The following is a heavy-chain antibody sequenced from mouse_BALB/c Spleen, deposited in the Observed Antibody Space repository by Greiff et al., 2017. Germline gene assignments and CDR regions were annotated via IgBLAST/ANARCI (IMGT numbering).Heavy chain of an antibody. CDR1: GFTFSSYG. D-gene: IGHD1-1*01. J-gene: IGHJ4*01. CDR3: ARDYGSSAMDY. Sequence: EVHLVESGGGLVQPGGSLKLSCAASGFTFSSYGMSWVRQTPDKRLELVATINSNGGSTYYPDSVKGRFTISRDNAKNTLYLQMSSLKSEDTAMYYCARDYGSSAMDYWGQGTSVTVSS. V-gene: IGHV5-6-3*01. CDR2: INSNGGST.